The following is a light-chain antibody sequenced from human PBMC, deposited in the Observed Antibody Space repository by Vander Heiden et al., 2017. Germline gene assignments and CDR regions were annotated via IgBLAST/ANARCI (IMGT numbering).Light chain of an antibody. CDR3: QQLESYPWT. CDR1: QRLSRW. Sequence: DIQMTQSPSILSASVGDRVTMTCRASQRLSRWLAWYQQKPGQAPRLLIYKAFSLESGVSSRFSGSGSGTEFTLTITSLQPDDIATYYCQQLESYPWTFGRGTKVEIK. J-gene: IGKJ1*01. V-gene: IGKV1-5*03. CDR2: KAF.